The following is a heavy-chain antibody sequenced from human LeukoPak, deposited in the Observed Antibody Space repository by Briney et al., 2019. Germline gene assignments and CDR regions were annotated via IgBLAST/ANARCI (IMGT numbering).Heavy chain of an antibody. CDR2: INPNSGGT. D-gene: IGHD3-22*01. CDR1: GYTFTGYY. CDR3: ARTPLGDYYDSSGYYYVY. Sequence: GASVKVSCKASGYTFTGYYMHWVRQAPGQGLEWMGWINPNSGGTNYAQKFQGRVTMTRDTSISTAYMELSRLRSDDTAVYYCARTPLGDYYDSSGYYYVYWGQGTLVTVSS. J-gene: IGHJ4*02. V-gene: IGHV1-2*02.